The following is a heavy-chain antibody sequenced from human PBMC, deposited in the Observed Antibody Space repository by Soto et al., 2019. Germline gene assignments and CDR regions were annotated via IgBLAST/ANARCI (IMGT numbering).Heavy chain of an antibody. J-gene: IGHJ4*02. CDR2: IHWNDDN. CDR1: GFSLTTGRVG. Sequence: QITLEETDPTLVKPTQTLTLTCTFSGFSLTTGRVGVGWIRQPPGKALEWLAVIHWNDDNHYSPSLKSRLTITKDTSKNQVVLTLTNMDPVDTATYYCTHRLVGSGQGYWGQGTLVTVSS. V-gene: IGHV2-5*01. CDR3: THRLVGSGQGY. D-gene: IGHD2-15*01.